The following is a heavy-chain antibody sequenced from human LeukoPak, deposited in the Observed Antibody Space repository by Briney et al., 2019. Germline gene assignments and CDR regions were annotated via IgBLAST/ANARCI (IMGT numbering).Heavy chain of an antibody. CDR3: ARDREAVANWGYDWFDP. D-gene: IGHD7-27*01. Sequence: SETLSLTCTVSGGSISSGSYYWSWIRQPAGKGLEWIGRIYTSGSTNYNPSLKSRVTMSVDTSKNQFSLKLSSVTAADTAVYYCARDREAVANWGYDWFDPWGQGTLVTVSS. CDR2: IYTSGST. CDR1: GGSISSGSYY. V-gene: IGHV4-61*02. J-gene: IGHJ5*02.